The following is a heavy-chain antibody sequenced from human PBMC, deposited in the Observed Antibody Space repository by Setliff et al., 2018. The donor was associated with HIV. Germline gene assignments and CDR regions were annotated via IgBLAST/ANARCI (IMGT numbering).Heavy chain of an antibody. CDR2: IIPILGIA. Sequence: SVKVSCKASGGTFSSYAISWVRQAPGQGLEWMGGIIPILGIANYAQKSQGRVTITVGTAMSRVYMELRSLRSDDTAVYFCARLGSGWSDSYYYAMDIWGQGTTVTVSS. CDR1: GGTFSSYA. V-gene: IGHV1-69*10. CDR3: ARLGSGWSDSYYYAMDI. D-gene: IGHD6-19*01. J-gene: IGHJ6*02.